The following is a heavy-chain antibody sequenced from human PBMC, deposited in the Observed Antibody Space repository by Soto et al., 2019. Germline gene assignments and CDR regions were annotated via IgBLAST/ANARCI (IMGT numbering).Heavy chain of an antibody. Sequence: VQQLESGGGLVQPGGSLRLSCEASEFTFSSYAWSWVRLAPGKGLEWVSAISGSGENTYHADSVKGRFTISRDNSKNTLYLQMNSLRAEDTALYFCARDRRRASFGHLGRYFDYWGQGTLVTVAS. CDR1: EFTFSSYA. V-gene: IGHV3-23*01. CDR2: ISGSGENT. D-gene: IGHD7-27*01. J-gene: IGHJ4*02. CDR3: ARDRRRASFGHLGRYFDY.